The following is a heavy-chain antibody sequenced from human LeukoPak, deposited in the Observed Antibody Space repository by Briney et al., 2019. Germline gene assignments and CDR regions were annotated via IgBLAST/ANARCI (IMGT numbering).Heavy chain of an antibody. CDR3: ARDLGSSYDSSGYSSY. D-gene: IGHD3-22*01. V-gene: IGHV3-7*01. CDR1: GFTFSSYW. CDR2: IKQDGSEK. Sequence: GGSLRLSCAASGFTFSSYWMSWVRQAPGKGLEWVSNIKQDGSEKYYVDSVKGRFTISRNNAKNSLYLQMNSLRAEDTAVYYCARDLGSSYDSSGYSSYWGQGTLVTVSS. J-gene: IGHJ4*02.